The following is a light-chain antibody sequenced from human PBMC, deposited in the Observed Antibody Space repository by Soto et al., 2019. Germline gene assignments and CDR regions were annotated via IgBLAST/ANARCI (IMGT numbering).Light chain of an antibody. V-gene: IGKV1-39*01. CDR2: AAS. Sequence: DIQMTQSPSSLSASVGDRVTITCRASQSIRRHLNWYQQKPGRAPNLLIYAASSLQSGVPSRFSGSGSGTDFNLTVSSLQPEDFATYYCQQSYSSPPLFTFGPGTKVD. CDR3: QQSYSSPPLFT. CDR1: QSIRRH. J-gene: IGKJ3*01.